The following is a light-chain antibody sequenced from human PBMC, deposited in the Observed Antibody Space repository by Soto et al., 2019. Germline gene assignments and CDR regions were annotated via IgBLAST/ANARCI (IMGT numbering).Light chain of an antibody. Sequence: DIQMTQSPSSLSASVGDRVTITFRASQGIKNELGWYQQKSGKAPKRLIFGATTLQSGVPSRFSGGASGTEFTLTISSLQPDDFATYYCQQYNTYWTFGQGTKVDIK. CDR2: GAT. CDR1: QGIKNE. J-gene: IGKJ1*01. V-gene: IGKV1-17*01. CDR3: QQYNTYWT.